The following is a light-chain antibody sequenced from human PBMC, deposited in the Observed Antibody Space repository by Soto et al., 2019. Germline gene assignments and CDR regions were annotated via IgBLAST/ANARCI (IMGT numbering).Light chain of an antibody. CDR3: QQYAGSRWT. J-gene: IGKJ1*01. CDR1: QSVRSN. CDR2: GAS. V-gene: IGKV3-20*01. Sequence: EIVMTQSPATLSVSPGERATVSCRASQSVRSNLARYQQRPGQAPRLLIYGASSRATGIPDSFSGNGSGTDFTLTISRLEPEDFAVYYCQQYAGSRWTFGQGTKVDIK.